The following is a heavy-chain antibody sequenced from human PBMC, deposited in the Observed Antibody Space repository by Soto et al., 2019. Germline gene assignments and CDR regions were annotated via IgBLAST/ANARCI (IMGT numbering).Heavy chain of an antibody. Sequence: EVQLVESGGGLVKPGGSLRLSCAASGFTFSSYSMNWVRQAPGKGLEWVSSISSSSSYIYYADSVKGRFTISRDNAKNSLYLQMNRLRAEDTAVYYCAREARSVCTNVVCYSLWGQGTLVTVSS. CDR1: GFTFSSYS. V-gene: IGHV3-21*01. D-gene: IGHD2-8*01. CDR3: AREARSVCTNVVCYSL. J-gene: IGHJ4*02. CDR2: ISSSSSYI.